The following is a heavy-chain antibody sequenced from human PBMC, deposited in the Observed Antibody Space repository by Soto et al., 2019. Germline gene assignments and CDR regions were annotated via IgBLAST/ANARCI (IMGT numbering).Heavy chain of an antibody. CDR3: AKDQEIMSVSGSYPDFDY. Sequence: GGSLRLSCAASGFTFSNFAMSWVRQAPGKGLEWVSAISGSGGSTYYADSVKGRFTISRDNSKNTLYLQMNSLRAEDTAVYYCAKDQEIMSVSGSYPDFDYWGQGTLVTVSS. D-gene: IGHD1-26*01. V-gene: IGHV3-23*01. J-gene: IGHJ4*02. CDR2: ISGSGGST. CDR1: GFTFSNFA.